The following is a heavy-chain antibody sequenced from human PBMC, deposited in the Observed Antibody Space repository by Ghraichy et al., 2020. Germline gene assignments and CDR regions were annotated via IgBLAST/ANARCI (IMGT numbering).Heavy chain of an antibody. CDR1: GFRFNAFA. V-gene: IGHV3-23*01. CDR2: ISVDGDST. J-gene: IGHJ4*02. D-gene: IGHD6-19*01. CDR3: AKDSDPGSRGWTPYNFDF. Sequence: LSLTCAASGFRFNAFAMDWVRQVPGRGLEWVSAISVDGDSTFYADSVKGRFAISRDNSKNMLYLEMSRLGAEDTAIYYCAKDSDPGSRGWTPYNFDFWGPGTLVTVSS.